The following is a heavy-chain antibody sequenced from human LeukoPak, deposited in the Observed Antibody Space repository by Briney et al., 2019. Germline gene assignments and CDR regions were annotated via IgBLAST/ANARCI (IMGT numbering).Heavy chain of an antibody. D-gene: IGHD3-10*01. Sequence: PSETLSLTCTVSGGSISSGDYNWSWLRQHPGQGLEWIGYIYYSGSTYYSPSLKSRVTIAVDTSKNQFSLKLSSVTAADTAVYYCARAPHYGSGSYLGQPCDYWGQGTLVTVTS. CDR2: IYYSGST. CDR3: ARAPHYGSGSYLGQPCDY. J-gene: IGHJ4*02. V-gene: IGHV4-31*03. CDR1: GGSISSGDYN.